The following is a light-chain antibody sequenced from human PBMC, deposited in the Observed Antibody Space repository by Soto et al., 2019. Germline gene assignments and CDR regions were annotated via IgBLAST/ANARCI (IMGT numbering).Light chain of an antibody. V-gene: IGKV3-20*01. CDR2: DAS. Sequence: VLKHSPDTPSVSPGERASLSSRASQRVSRKFAWDQQKRGQAPRHLVHDASSRATGIPDRFSGSGSGTDFTLTISRLEPEDFAVYYCQQYGGLPRAVGQGTKG. J-gene: IGKJ1*01. CDR1: QRVSRK. CDR3: QQYGGLPRA.